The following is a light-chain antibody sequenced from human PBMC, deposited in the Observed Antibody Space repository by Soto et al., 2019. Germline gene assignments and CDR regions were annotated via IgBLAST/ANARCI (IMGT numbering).Light chain of an antibody. Sequence: DIQMTQSPSSLSASVGDRVTVTCRASQNIAFYLNWYQQKRGEAPRLLIHGASTLQSGVSSRFSGSGSGTEFTLTISSLQPEDSATYSCQHSYSTPFTFGPGTKIDI. CDR3: QHSYSTPFT. CDR2: GAS. J-gene: IGKJ3*01. CDR1: QNIAFY. V-gene: IGKV1-39*01.